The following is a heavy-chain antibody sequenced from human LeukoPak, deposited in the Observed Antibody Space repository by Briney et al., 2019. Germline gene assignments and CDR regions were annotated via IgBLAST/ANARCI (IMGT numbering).Heavy chain of an antibody. Sequence: SVKVSCEASGGTFSSYAISWVRQAPGQGLEWMGGIIPIFGTANYAQKFQGRVTITADESTSTAYMELSSLRSEDTAVYYCARFDVAAAAGGFDPWGQGTLVTVSS. CDR2: IIPIFGTA. CDR3: ARFDVAAAAGGFDP. V-gene: IGHV1-69*13. CDR1: GGTFSSYA. D-gene: IGHD6-13*01. J-gene: IGHJ5*02.